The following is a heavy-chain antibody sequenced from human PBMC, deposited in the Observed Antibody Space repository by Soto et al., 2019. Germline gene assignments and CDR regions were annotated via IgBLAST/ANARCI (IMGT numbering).Heavy chain of an antibody. CDR1: GGSISSSSYY. V-gene: IGHV4-39*01. J-gene: IGHJ1*01. CDR3: ARPPYLKGSSQSREWGY. CDR2: IYYSGST. D-gene: IGHD6-6*01. Sequence: QLQLQESGPGLVKPSETLSLTCTVSGGSISSSSYYWGWIRQPPGKGLEWVGSIYYSGSTYYNPSLKSRVTISVDTPKNQHSLKLSSVTAADTAVYYCARPPYLKGSSQSREWGYWGQGTLVTVSS.